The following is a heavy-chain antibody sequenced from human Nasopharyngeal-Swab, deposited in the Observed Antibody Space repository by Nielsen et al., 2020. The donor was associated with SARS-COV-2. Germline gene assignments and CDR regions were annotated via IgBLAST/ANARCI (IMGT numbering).Heavy chain of an antibody. D-gene: IGHD1-26*01. CDR1: GFTLSSYW. CDR3: ARDLGRMGANNWFDP. V-gene: IGHV3-7*03. CDR2: IKKDGSEK. Sequence: GESLKISCAASGFTLSSYWMSWVRQAPGKGLEWVANIKKDGSEKYYVDSVKGRFAISRDNDKNSLYLQMNSLRVEDTAVYFCARDLGRMGANNWFDPWAREPWSPSPQ. J-gene: IGHJ5*02.